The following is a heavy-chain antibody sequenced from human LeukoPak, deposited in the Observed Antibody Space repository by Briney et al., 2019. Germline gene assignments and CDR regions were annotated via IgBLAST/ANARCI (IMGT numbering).Heavy chain of an antibody. CDR3: ARAGGANWWELWDY. CDR1: GFTFSSYE. D-gene: IGHD1-26*01. Sequence: GGSLRLSCAASGFTFSSYEMNWVRQAPGKGLGWVSYISSSGSTIYYADSVKGRFTISRDNAKNSLYLQMNSLRAEDTAVYYCARAGGANWWELWDYWGQGTLVTVSS. V-gene: IGHV3-48*03. CDR2: ISSSGSTI. J-gene: IGHJ4*02.